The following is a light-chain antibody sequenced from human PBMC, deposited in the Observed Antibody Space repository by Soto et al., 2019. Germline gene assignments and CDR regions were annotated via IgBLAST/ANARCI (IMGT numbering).Light chain of an antibody. CDR3: QQYRISPYI. V-gene: IGKV3-20*01. Sequence: EIVLTQSPGTLSLSPGERATLSCRASQSVSSSYLAWYQQKPGQAPRLLIYGASSRATGIPDRFSGSGSGTDFTLTISRLEPDDFAVYYWQQYRISPYIFGRGTKLEI. CDR2: GAS. CDR1: QSVSSSY. J-gene: IGKJ2*01.